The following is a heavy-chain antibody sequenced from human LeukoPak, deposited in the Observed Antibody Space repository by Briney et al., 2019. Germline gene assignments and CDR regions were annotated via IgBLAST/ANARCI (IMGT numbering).Heavy chain of an antibody. V-gene: IGHV3-23*01. Sequence: PGGSLRLSCAASGFTFSSYSMNWVRQAPGKGLEWVTAISGSGDSTYYADPVKGRFTISRDNYKNTVHLQMNSLRADDTAVYYCVKDLMVVGGYIFDIWGQGTLVTVSS. D-gene: IGHD2-8*01. CDR3: VKDLMVVGGYIFDI. J-gene: IGHJ3*02. CDR1: GFTFSSYS. CDR2: ISGSGDST.